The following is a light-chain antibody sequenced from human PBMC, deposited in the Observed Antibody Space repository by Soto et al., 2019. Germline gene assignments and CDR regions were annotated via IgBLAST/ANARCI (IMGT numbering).Light chain of an antibody. V-gene: IGLV2-23*03. CDR1: SSDVGGYNL. Sequence: QSALTQPASVSGSPGQSITITCTGTSSDVGGYNLVSWYQQHPGKAPKLIIYEGSKRPSGVSNRFSGSKSGNTASLTISGLQAEDEANYYCCSYAGSRSFVVFGGGTKLTVL. J-gene: IGLJ2*01. CDR2: EGS. CDR3: CSYAGSRSFVV.